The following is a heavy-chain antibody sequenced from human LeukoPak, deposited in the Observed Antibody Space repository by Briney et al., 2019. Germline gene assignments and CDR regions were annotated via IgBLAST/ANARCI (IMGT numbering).Heavy chain of an antibody. CDR1: GGSICSYY. CDR3: ASLYYYDSSGYPTSWYFDL. D-gene: IGHD3-22*01. Sequence: SETLSLTCTASGGSICSYYWSWIRQPPGKGLEWIGYIYYSGSTNYNPSLKSRVIISVDASKNQFSLKLGSVTAADTAVYYCASLYYYDSSGYPTSWYFDLWGRGTLVTVSS. J-gene: IGHJ2*01. V-gene: IGHV4-59*01. CDR2: IYYSGST.